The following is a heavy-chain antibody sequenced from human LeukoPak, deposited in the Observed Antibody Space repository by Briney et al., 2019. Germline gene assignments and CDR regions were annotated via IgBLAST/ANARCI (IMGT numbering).Heavy chain of an antibody. J-gene: IGHJ4*02. Sequence: ASVKVSCTASGYTFTDYYINWLRQAPGQGLEWMGRINPTSGATNYAQEFQGRVTMARDTSISTAYIELSSLRSDDTAVYYCATYNTVPFGYWGQGTLVTVSS. V-gene: IGHV1-2*06. CDR1: GYTFTDYY. CDR3: ATYNTVPFGY. CDR2: INPTSGAT. D-gene: IGHD4-11*01.